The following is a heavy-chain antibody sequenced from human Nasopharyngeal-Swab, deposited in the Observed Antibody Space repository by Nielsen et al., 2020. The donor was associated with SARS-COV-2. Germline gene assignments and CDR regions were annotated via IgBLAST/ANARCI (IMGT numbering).Heavy chain of an antibody. CDR2: INPTSGGT. D-gene: IGHD3-22*01. Sequence: ASVKVSCKASGYTFTGYYMHWVRQAPGQGLEWMGWINPTSGGTNYAQKFQGWVTMTRDTSISTAYMELSRLRSDDTAVYYCARGSSYDSSGYYSHYYYGMDVWGQGTTVTVSS. V-gene: IGHV1-2*04. CDR1: GYTFTGYY. CDR3: ARGSSYDSSGYYSHYYYGMDV. J-gene: IGHJ6*02.